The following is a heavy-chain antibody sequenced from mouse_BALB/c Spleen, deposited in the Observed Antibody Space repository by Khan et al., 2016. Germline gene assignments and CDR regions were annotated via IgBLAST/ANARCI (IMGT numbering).Heavy chain of an antibody. D-gene: IGHD1-1*01. CDR2: ISSGGNT. CDR3: TSGVTTLVDYFDY. J-gene: IGHJ2*01. CDR1: GFTFSSYA. V-gene: IGHV5-6-5*01. Sequence: EVELVESGGGLVKPGGSLKLSCAASGFTFSSYAMSWVRQTPEKRLEWVASISSGGNTFYPDSLKGRLTISRDNARNILYLQISSLMSEDTAMYYCTSGVTTLVDYFDYWGQGTTLTVSS.